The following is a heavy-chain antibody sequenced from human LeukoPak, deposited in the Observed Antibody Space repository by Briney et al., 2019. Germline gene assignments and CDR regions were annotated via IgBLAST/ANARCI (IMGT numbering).Heavy chain of an antibody. J-gene: IGHJ4*02. CDR3: AKNRKSIDY. V-gene: IGHV3-74*01. CDR1: GFTFSSYW. D-gene: IGHD1-14*01. Sequence: GGSLRLSCAASGFTFSSYWMHWVRQPPGKGLVWLSRISTDGRSTYYADSVKGRFTISRDNARNTLYLQMNSLRADDTAVYYCAKNRKSIDYWGQGTLVTVSS. CDR2: ISTDGRST.